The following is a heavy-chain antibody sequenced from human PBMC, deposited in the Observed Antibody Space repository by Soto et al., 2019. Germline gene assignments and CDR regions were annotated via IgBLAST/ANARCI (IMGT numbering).Heavy chain of an antibody. CDR3: ARGYCSGGSCYSVWFDS. Sequence: PGGSLRLSCAASGFTVSSNHMNWVRQAPGKGLEWVSIIYSGGSTNYADSVKGRFTISRDNSKNTLYLQMSSLRAEDTAVYYCARGYCSGGSCYSVWFDSWGQGTLVTVSS. J-gene: IGHJ5*01. D-gene: IGHD2-15*01. CDR2: IYSGGST. V-gene: IGHV3-66*01. CDR1: GFTVSSNH.